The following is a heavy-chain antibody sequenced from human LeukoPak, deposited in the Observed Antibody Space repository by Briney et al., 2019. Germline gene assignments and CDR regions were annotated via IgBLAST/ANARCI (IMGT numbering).Heavy chain of an antibody. V-gene: IGHV3-20*04. CDR1: GFTFDDYG. J-gene: IGHJ4*02. D-gene: IGHD3-22*01. CDR2: INWNGGST. Sequence: PGGSLRLSRAASGFTFDDYGMSWVRQAPEKGLEWVSGINWNGGSTGYADSVKGRFTISRDNAKNSLYLQMNSLRAEDTALYYCATPYYYDSSGYYVYWGQGTLVTVSS. CDR3: ATPYYYDSSGYYVY.